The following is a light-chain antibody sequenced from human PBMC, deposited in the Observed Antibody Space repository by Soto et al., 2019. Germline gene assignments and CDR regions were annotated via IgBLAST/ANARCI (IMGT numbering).Light chain of an antibody. Sequence: EIVLSQSPATLSLSPGERATLSCRASQSVTNSYLAWYQQKPGQAPRPLIYGISNRATGIPDRFSGSGSGTDFTLTITSLQPEDFATYYCQQTYSTPITFGQGTRLEIK. CDR3: QQTYSTPIT. CDR1: QSVTNSY. CDR2: GIS. V-gene: IGKV3-20*01. J-gene: IGKJ5*01.